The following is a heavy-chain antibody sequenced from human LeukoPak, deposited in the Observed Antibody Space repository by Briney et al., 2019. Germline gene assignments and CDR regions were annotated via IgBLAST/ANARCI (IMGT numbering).Heavy chain of an antibody. D-gene: IGHD3-22*01. V-gene: IGHV4-39*07. Sequence: SETLSLTCTVSGGSISSSSYYWGWIRQPPGKGLEWIGSIYYSGSTYYNPSLKSRVTISVDTSKNQFSLKLSSVTAADTAVYYCVITTTGVDYWGQGTLVTVSS. CDR1: GGSISSSSYY. J-gene: IGHJ4*02. CDR3: VITTTGVDY. CDR2: IYYSGST.